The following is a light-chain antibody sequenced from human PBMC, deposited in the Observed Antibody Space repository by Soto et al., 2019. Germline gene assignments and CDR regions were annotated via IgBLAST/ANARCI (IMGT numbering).Light chain of an antibody. CDR3: HQYNSDLYT. V-gene: IGKV1-5*03. J-gene: IGKJ2*01. Sequence: DIKMTQSPSTLSASVGDRVTITCRASQSISYWLAWYQQKPGKAPKLIVYKASTLESGVPSRFSGSGSGTEFTLTISSLQPDDFATYYCHQYNSDLYTFGQGTKLEIK. CDR1: QSISYW. CDR2: KAS.